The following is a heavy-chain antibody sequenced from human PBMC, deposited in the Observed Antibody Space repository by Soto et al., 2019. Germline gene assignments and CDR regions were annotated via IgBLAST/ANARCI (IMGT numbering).Heavy chain of an antibody. CDR2: MSSSSSVI. J-gene: IGHJ6*03. CDR1: GFILSDCA. V-gene: IGHV3-48*01. Sequence: EVQLVESGGGLVQPGGSLRLSCATSGFILSDCAMNWVRQAPGKGLEWVSYMSSSSSVIDYADSVKGRFTVSRDNARNSLYLQMNSLRVEDTAVYYCARDLSWGSNWYYYMDVWGKGTTVTVSS. D-gene: IGHD7-27*01. CDR3: ARDLSWGSNWYYYMDV.